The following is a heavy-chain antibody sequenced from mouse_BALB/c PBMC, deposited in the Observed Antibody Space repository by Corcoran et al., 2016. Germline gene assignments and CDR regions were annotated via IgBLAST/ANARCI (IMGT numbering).Heavy chain of an antibody. Sequence: QIQLVQSGPELKKPGETVKISCKASGYTFTNYGMNWVKQAPGKGLKWMGWINTYTGEPTYADDFKGRFAFSLETSASTAYLQINNLKNEDTATYFCSRHYDRYFDVWGAGTTVTVSS. V-gene: IGHV9-3-1*01. CDR2: INTYTGEP. J-gene: IGHJ1*01. CDR3: SRHYDRYFDV. CDR1: GYTFTNYG. D-gene: IGHD2-4*01.